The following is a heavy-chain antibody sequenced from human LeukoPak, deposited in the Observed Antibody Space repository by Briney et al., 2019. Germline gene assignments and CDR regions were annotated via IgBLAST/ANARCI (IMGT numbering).Heavy chain of an antibody. CDR2: IDRDGSST. Sequence: PGGSLRLSCAASGFTFSSYWMHWVRQAPGKGLVWVSRIDRDGSSTSYAGSAEGRFTISRDNAKNTLYLQMNSLRAEDTAVYYCARRLVRASLRYGVYGMDVWGQGTTVTVSS. D-gene: IGHD3-9*01. J-gene: IGHJ6*02. V-gene: IGHV3-74*01. CDR3: ARRLVRASLRYGVYGMDV. CDR1: GFTFSSYW.